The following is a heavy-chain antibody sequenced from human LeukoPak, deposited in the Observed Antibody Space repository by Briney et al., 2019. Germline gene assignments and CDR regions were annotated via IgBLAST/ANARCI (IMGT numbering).Heavy chain of an antibody. CDR3: AKSTPAQTRVDYFDY. Sequence: PGGSLRLSCAASGFTFSSYAVSWVRQAPGKGLEWVSPISGSGGSTYYADSVKGRFTISRDNSKNTLYLQMNSLRAEDTAVYYCAKSTPAQTRVDYFDYWGQGTLVTVSS. V-gene: IGHV3-23*01. J-gene: IGHJ4*02. D-gene: IGHD2-15*01. CDR2: ISGSGGST. CDR1: GFTFSSYA.